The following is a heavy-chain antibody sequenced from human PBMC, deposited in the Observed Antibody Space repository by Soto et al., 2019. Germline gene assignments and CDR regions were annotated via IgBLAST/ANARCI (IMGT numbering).Heavy chain of an antibody. D-gene: IGHD3-10*01. J-gene: IGHJ4*02. V-gene: IGHV4-59*11. CDR2: IDYVGST. CDR1: GDSINSRY. CDR3: VRQRGNYFDF. Sequence: SETLSLTCSFSGDSINSRYWSWIRQPPGKGLEWIGYIDYVGSTNYAPSLQSRVTMSVDTSKNQVSLKLRYVTAADTAVYYCVRQRGNYFDFWGQGTLVTVSS.